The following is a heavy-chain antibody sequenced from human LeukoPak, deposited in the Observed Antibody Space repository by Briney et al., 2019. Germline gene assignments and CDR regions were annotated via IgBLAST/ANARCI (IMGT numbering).Heavy chain of an antibody. CDR3: ARGATISETGYFDF. Sequence: PSETLSLTCAAYGGSFSRYYWSWIRQSPGKGLEWIAEIDHRGDTNYNPSGKSRVTISVDTSKNQFSLKVRSLSAADTAVYYCARGATISETGYFDFWGQGTLVTVSS. J-gene: IGHJ4*03. D-gene: IGHD5-24*01. CDR2: IDHRGDT. V-gene: IGHV4-34*01. CDR1: GGSFSRYY.